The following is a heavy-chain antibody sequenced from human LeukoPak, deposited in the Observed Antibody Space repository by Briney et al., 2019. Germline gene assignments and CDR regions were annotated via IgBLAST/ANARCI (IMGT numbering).Heavy chain of an antibody. D-gene: IGHD3-22*01. J-gene: IGHJ4*02. CDR1: GYSFTSYW. V-gene: IGHV5-51*01. CDR3: AITTYYYDSSGYYSDY. Sequence: GESLKISCKGSGYSFTSYWIGCVRQMPGKGLEWMGIIYPGDSDTRYSPSFQGQVIISADKSISTAYLQWSSLKASDTAMYYCAITTYYYDSSGYYSDYWGQGTLVTASS. CDR2: IYPGDSDT.